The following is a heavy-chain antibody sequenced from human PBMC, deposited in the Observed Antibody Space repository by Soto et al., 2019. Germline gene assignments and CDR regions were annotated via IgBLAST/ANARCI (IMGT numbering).Heavy chain of an antibody. J-gene: IGHJ3*02. V-gene: IGHV4-34*01. D-gene: IGHD3-22*01. CDR1: GGSFSGYY. CDR3: ARADPYYYDSSGYSSSGAFDI. CDR2: INHSGST. Sequence: SETLSLTCAVYGGSFSGYYWSWIRQPPGKGLEWIGEINHSGSTNYNPSLKSRVTISVGTSKNQFSLKLSSVTAADTAVYYCARADPYYYDSSGYSSSGAFDIWRQGIMVTVSS.